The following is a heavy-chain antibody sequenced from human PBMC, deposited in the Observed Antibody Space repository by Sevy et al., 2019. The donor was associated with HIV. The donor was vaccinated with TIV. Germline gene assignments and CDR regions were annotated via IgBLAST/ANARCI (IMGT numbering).Heavy chain of an antibody. CDR3: ARGGDFNDRSAKRDFDY. CDR1: GFIFSNYG. J-gene: IGHJ4*02. Sequence: GGSLRLSCAASGFIFSNYGMHWVRQAPGKGLEWVAVIWNDGSNKYYADSVKGRFTISRDNSKNTLYLQMNSLRVEGTAVYFCARGGDFNDRSAKRDFDYWGQGTLVTVS. CDR2: IWNDGSNK. D-gene: IGHD3-22*01. V-gene: IGHV3-33*01.